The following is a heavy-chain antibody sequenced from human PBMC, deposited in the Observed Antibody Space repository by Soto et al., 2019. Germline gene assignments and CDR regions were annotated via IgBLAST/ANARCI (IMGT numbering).Heavy chain of an antibody. CDR2: INHSGST. CDR3: ARGMATIGPLPSTHLGYFDY. CDR1: GGSFSGYY. J-gene: IGHJ4*02. Sequence: PSETLSLTCAVYGGSFSGYYWSWIRQPPGKGLEWIGEINHSGSTNYNPSLKSRVTISVDTSKNQFSLKLSSVTAADTAVYYCARGMATIGPLPSTHLGYFDYWGQGTLVTVSS. D-gene: IGHD5-12*01. V-gene: IGHV4-34*01.